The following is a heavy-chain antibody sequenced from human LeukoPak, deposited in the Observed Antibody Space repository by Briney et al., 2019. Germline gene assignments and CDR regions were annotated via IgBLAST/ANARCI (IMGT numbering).Heavy chain of an antibody. CDR1: GFSISNIIYY. Sequence: PSETLSLTCSVSGFSISNIIYYWAWVRLPPGKGLEWIGSIHFSGSTYYNPSLKSRVTISADTSKNQFSLRLNFVTAADTAVYYCARRMGALDFWGQGALVTVSS. CDR3: ARRMGALDF. V-gene: IGHV4-39*01. J-gene: IGHJ4*02. CDR2: IHFSGST. D-gene: IGHD1-26*01.